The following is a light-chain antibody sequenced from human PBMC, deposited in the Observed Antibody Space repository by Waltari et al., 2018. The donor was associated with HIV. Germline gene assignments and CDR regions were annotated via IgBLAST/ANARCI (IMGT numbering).Light chain of an antibody. Sequence: SYELTQPPSVSVSPGQTARITCSGDALPKKYASWYQQKPGHAPLLMINKNIERPSGIPARFSASSSGTTGTLTISGVQEEDEADYYCQSADSSNTWVFGGGTKLTVL. J-gene: IGLJ3*02. CDR1: ALPKKY. CDR3: QSADSSNTWV. V-gene: IGLV3-25*03. CDR2: KNI.